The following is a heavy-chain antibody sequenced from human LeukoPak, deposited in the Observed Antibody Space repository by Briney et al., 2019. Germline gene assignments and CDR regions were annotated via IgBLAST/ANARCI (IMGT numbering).Heavy chain of an antibody. CDR2: INTDGSST. CDR1: GFTFSSYA. V-gene: IGHV3-74*01. D-gene: IGHD1-14*01. CDR3: ARDSSPTTGGYYMDV. J-gene: IGHJ6*03. Sequence: GGSLRLSCAASGFTFSSYAMSWVHQAPGKGLVWVSRINTDGSSTNYADSVKGRFTISRDNAKNTLYLQMNSLRAEDTAVYYCARDSSPTTGGYYMDVWGKGTTVTVSS.